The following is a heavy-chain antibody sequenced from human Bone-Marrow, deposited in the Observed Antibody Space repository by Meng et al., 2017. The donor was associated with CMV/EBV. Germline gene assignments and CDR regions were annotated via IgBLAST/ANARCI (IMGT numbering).Heavy chain of an antibody. J-gene: IGHJ4*02. CDR3: AKDLKDYDILTGKFDY. CDR1: GFTFSSYA. V-gene: IGHV3-23*01. CDR2: ISGSGGRT. Sequence: GFTFSSYAMSWVRQAPGKGREWVSAISGSGGRTYYADSVKGRFTISRDNSKNTLYLQMNSLRAEDTAVYYCAKDLKDYDILTGKFDYWGQGTLVTVSS. D-gene: IGHD3-9*01.